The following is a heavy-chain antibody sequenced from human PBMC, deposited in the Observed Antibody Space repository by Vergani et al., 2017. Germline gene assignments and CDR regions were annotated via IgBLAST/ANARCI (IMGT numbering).Heavy chain of an antibody. Sequence: QVQLPQWGAGLLKPSETLSLTCAVYGGSFSGYYWSWIRQPPGKGLKWIGEINHSGSTNYNPSLKSRVTISVDTSKNQFSLKLSSVTAAATAVYYCARGGNGSGGSCPPRHNWFDPWGQGTMVTVSS. CDR2: INHSGST. CDR3: ARGGNGSGGSCPPRHNWFDP. J-gene: IGHJ5*02. D-gene: IGHD2-15*01. V-gene: IGHV4-34*01. CDR1: GGSFSGYY.